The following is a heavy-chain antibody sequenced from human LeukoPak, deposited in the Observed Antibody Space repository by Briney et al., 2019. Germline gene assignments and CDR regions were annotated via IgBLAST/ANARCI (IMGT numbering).Heavy chain of an antibody. Sequence: GSSVKVSCKASGGTFSSYTISWVRQAPGQGLEWMGWISAYNGNTNYAQKLQGGVTMTTDTSTSTAYMELRSLRSDDTAVYYCARVRLRATRFDAFDIWGQGTMVTVSS. V-gene: IGHV1-18*01. CDR1: GGTFSSYT. CDR2: ISAYNGNT. D-gene: IGHD2-15*01. CDR3: ARVRLRATRFDAFDI. J-gene: IGHJ3*02.